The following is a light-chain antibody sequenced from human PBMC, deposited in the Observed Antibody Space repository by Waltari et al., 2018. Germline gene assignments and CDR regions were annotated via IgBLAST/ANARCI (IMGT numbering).Light chain of an antibody. J-gene: IGKJ2*01. V-gene: IGKV1-5*03. CDR2: KAS. Sequence: DVQMTQSPSTMSAFVGDRVTITCRASQSISNWLAWYQQKPGRAPTVLIHKASNLHSGVPSRFSGSGSGTDFTLTINSLQPDDFATYYCQQYNNYYTFGQGTKLEIK. CDR1: QSISNW. CDR3: QQYNNYYT.